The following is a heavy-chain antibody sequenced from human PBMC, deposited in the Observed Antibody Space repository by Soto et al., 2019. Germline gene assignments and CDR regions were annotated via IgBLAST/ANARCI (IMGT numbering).Heavy chain of an antibody. J-gene: IGHJ4*01. Sequence: QVQLQESGPGLVKPSETLSLTCTVSSGSIRSYFWHWIRQPAGKGLEWIGRLYTGGSTTYNPSLKRRVTMSVYTSKNQFALKLTSVTAADTAVYVCARVGCSSTSCRDPFDSLGHGTLVTV. CDR1: SGSIRSYF. D-gene: IGHD2-2*01. CDR2: LYTGGST. V-gene: IGHV4-4*07. CDR3: ARVGCSSTSCRDPFDS.